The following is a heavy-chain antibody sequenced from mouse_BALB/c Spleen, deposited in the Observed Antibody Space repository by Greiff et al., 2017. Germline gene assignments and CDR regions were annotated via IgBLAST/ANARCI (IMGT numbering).Heavy chain of an antibody. D-gene: IGHD1-1*01. CDR2: ISYDGSN. J-gene: IGHJ2*01. V-gene: IGHV3-6*02. Sequence: EVQRVESGPGLVKPSQSLSLTCSVTGYSITSGYYWNWIRQFPGNKLEWMGYISYDGSNNYNPSLKNRISITRDTSKNQFFLKLNSVTTEDTATYYCARAATVVAFDYWGQGTTLTVSS. CDR3: ARAATVVAFDY. CDR1: GYSITSGYY.